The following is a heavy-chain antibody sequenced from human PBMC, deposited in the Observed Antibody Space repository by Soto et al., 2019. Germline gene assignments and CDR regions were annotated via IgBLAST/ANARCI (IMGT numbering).Heavy chain of an antibody. Sequence: EVKLVESGGGLVKPGGSLRLSCAASGLTFSNAWMNWVRQAPGKGLECVGRIKSKTDGGTTDYAAPVKGRFTISRDDSKNTLYLQMNSLKTEDTAVYYCTTVEGDYYYYGMDVWGQGTTVTVSS. V-gene: IGHV3-15*07. J-gene: IGHJ6*02. CDR3: TTVEGDYYYYGMDV. CDR1: GLTFSNAW. CDR2: IKSKTDGGTT.